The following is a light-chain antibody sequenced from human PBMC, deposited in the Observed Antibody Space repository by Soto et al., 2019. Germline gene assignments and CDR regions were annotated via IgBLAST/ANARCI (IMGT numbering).Light chain of an antibody. V-gene: IGKV3-15*01. CDR1: QSVGRT. Sequence: EIVMTQSPATLSVSPGERATLFCRASQSVGRTLAWYQQKPGQSPRLLVYGASTRANGTPAGFSGSGSGTEFTLTISSLQSEDVAVYYCQQYNQWPPYTFGQGTNVEIK. CDR2: GAS. CDR3: QQYNQWPPYT. J-gene: IGKJ2*01.